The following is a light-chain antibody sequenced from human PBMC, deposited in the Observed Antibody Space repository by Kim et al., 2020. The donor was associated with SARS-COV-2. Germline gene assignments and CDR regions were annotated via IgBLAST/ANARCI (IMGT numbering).Light chain of an antibody. V-gene: IGLV1-44*01. Sequence: GQRVITSGSGSSPSTGANPISWYQQLPGKAPKLLIYGDDQRPSGVPDRFSGSKSGTSASLAISGLQSGDDAEDFCATWDDSLYGRVFGGGTQLTVL. CDR2: GDD. J-gene: IGLJ3*02. CDR3: ATWDDSLYGRV. CDR1: SPSTGANP.